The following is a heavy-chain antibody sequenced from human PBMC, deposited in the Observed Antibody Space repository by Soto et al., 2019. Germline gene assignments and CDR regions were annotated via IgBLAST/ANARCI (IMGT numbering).Heavy chain of an antibody. J-gene: IGHJ4*02. CDR1: GGSFSDYN. CDR3: ARDRGHCINGVCYNLGYFDY. Sequence: QVQLQQWGAGLLKPSETLSLTCAVYGGSFSDYNWSWIRQPPGKGLEWIGQINDRGGTSYNPSLKSRVTISEDTSKNQFSLKLSSVTAADMAVYYCARDRGHCINGVCYNLGYFDYWGQGTLVTVSS. V-gene: IGHV4-34*01. D-gene: IGHD2-8*01. CDR2: INDRGGT.